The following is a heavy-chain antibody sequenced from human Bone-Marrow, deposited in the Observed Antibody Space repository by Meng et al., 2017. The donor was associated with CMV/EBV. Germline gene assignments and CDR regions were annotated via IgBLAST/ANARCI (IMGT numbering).Heavy chain of an antibody. CDR1: GGSISSYY. CDR3: ARVGDYYDSSGYWD. CDR2: IYYSGST. J-gene: IGHJ4*02. Sequence: SETLSLTCTVSGGSISSYYWSWIRQPPGKGLEWIGYIYYSGSTNYNPSLKSRVTISVDTSKNQFSLKLSSVTAADTAVYYCARVGDYYDSSGYWDWGQGTLVTVSS. V-gene: IGHV4-59*01. D-gene: IGHD3-22*01.